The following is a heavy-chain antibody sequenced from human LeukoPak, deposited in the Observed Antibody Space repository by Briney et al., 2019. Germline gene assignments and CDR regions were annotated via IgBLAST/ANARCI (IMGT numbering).Heavy chain of an antibody. V-gene: IGHV4-30-4*01. CDR1: GGSISSGDYY. Sequence: SETLSLTCTVSGGSISSGDYYWSWIRQPPGKGLEWIGYIYYSGSTYYNPSLKSRVTISVDTSKNQFSLKLSSVTAADTAVYYCARDRRVDTAMVQYYYYYGMDVWGQGTTVTVSS. CDR2: IYYSGST. D-gene: IGHD5-18*01. CDR3: ARDRRVDTAMVQYYYYYGMDV. J-gene: IGHJ6*02.